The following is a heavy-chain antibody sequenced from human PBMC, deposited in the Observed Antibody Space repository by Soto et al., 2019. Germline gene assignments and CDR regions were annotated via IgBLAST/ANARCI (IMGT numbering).Heavy chain of an antibody. Sequence: QVQLVQSGAEVKKPGASVKVSCKASGYIFTNYGISSVRQAPGQGLEWMGWMNAYNGNSNYAQKVQGRVTMTTDKSTNTAYMELRSLRSDDTAVYFGARAQTPTESDYWGQGTLVTVSS. D-gene: IGHD4-4*01. V-gene: IGHV1-18*04. CDR3: ARAQTPTESDY. CDR2: MNAYNGNS. J-gene: IGHJ4*02. CDR1: GYIFTNYG.